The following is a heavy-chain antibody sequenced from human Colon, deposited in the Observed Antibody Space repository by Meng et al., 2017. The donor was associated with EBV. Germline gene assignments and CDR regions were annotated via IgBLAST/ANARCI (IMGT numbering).Heavy chain of an antibody. Sequence: QVQLVQSGAEVKKLGASVKVSCKASGYTLTSYAMHWVRQAPGQRHEWMGWINAGNGNTKYSHRFQGRVTITRDTSASTAYMELSSLSSEDTTVYYCARAGYDSSGYYPQPFDYWGQGTLVTVSS. CDR3: ARAGYDSSGYYPQPFDY. V-gene: IGHV1-3*01. D-gene: IGHD3-22*01. CDR1: GYTLTSYA. J-gene: IGHJ4*02. CDR2: INAGNGNT.